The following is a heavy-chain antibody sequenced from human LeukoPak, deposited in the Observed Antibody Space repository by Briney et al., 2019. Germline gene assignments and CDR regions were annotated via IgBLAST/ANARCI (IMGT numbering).Heavy chain of an antibody. CDR1: GYIFTTYD. V-gene: IGHV1-8*01. CDR3: ARGYYDTNGYYYRLDF. J-gene: IGHJ4*02. D-gene: IGHD3-22*01. CDR2: MNPNRGNT. Sequence: ASVKVSCKASGYIFTTYDINWVRQATGQGLELMGWMNPNRGNTGYAQKFQGRVTMTRNTSISTAYMELSSLRSEDTAIYYCARGYYDTNGYYYRLDFWGQGTLVTVSS.